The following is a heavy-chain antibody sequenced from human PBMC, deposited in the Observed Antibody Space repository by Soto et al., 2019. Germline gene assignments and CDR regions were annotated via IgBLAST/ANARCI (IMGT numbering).Heavy chain of an antibody. V-gene: IGHV3-53*04. Sequence: GGSLRLSCAASGFTVSSNYMSWVRQAPGKGLEWVSVIYSGGSTYYADSVKGRFTISRHNSKNTLYLQMNSLRAEDTAVYYCASPGYSGYDFQRRSDYWGQGTLVTVSS. D-gene: IGHD5-12*01. J-gene: IGHJ4*02. CDR1: GFTVSSNY. CDR3: ASPGYSGYDFQRRSDY. CDR2: IYSGGST.